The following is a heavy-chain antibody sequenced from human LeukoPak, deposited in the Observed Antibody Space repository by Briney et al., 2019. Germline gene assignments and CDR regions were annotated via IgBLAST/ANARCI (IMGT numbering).Heavy chain of an antibody. CDR2: IKQDGSEK. V-gene: IGHV3-7*01. J-gene: IGHJ5*02. D-gene: IGHD3-10*01. CDR3: ARDPYYYGSGSYAGTNWFDP. CDR1: GFTFSSYW. Sequence: GGSLRLSCAASGFTFSSYWMSWVRQAPGKGLEWVANIKQDGSEKYYVDSVKGRFTISRDNAKNALYLQMNSLRAEDTAVYYCARDPYYYGSGSYAGTNWFDPWGQGTLVTVSS.